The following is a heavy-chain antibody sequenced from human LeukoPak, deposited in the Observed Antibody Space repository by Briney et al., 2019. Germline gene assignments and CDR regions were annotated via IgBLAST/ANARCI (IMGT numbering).Heavy chain of an antibody. CDR1: GFTFDDYA. J-gene: IGHJ5*02. V-gene: IGHV3-43*02. CDR2: INGVGGST. CDR3: AKGDRSGSYYNAFDP. D-gene: IGHD1-26*01. Sequence: GGSLRLSCAASGFTFDDYAMRWVRHGPGKGLGWGSHINGVGGSTYYADSVKGRFTISRDNSKNSQYLEMNSLRTEDTAFYYCAKGDRSGSYYNAFDPWGQGTLVTVSS.